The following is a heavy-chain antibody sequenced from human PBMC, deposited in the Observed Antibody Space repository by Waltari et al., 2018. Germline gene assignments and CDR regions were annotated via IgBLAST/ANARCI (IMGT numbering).Heavy chain of an antibody. CDR1: GGSFSGYY. Sequence: QVQLQQWGAGLLKPSETLSLTCAVYGGSFSGYYWSWIRQPPGKGLEWIGEINHSGSTNYNPSLKSRVTISVDTSKNQFSLKLSSVTAADTAVYYCARVADTAMVTGMDVWGQGTTVTVSS. CDR2: INHSGST. D-gene: IGHD5-18*01. CDR3: ARVADTAMVTGMDV. J-gene: IGHJ6*02. V-gene: IGHV4-34*01.